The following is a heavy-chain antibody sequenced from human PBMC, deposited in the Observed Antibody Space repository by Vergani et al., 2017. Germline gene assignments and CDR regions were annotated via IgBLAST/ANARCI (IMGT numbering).Heavy chain of an antibody. V-gene: IGHV4-59*11. CDR1: FDSIRNLY. CDR3: ASDTHSGQSADR. Sequence: QVQLQESGPGLVKSSETLSLTCRVSFDSIRNLYCNWTRQPPGKGLEWIGSIHYSENTNYNPSLKTEVTISVDTSKNQFFLALTSVTAADTAVYYCASDTHSGQSADRWGQGIMVTVTS. D-gene: IGHD6-19*01. J-gene: IGHJ5*02. CDR2: IHYSENT.